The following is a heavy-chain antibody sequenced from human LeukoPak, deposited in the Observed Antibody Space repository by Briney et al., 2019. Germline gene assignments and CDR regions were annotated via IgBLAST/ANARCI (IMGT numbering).Heavy chain of an antibody. Sequence: PAETLCLTCAVYGGAFSGYYWSWIRQPPGKGLEWIGEINHSGSTNYNPSLKSRVTISVDTSQNQFSLKLSSVTAADTAVYYCARGPDIVVVPAAMWLDYWGQGTLVTVSS. J-gene: IGHJ4*02. CDR2: INHSGST. CDR3: ARGPDIVVVPAAMWLDY. D-gene: IGHD2-2*01. V-gene: IGHV4-34*01. CDR1: GGAFSGYY.